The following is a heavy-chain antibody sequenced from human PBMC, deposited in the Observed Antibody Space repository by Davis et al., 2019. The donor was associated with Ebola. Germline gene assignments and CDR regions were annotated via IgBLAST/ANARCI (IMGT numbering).Heavy chain of an antibody. CDR1: GGSISSHY. J-gene: IGHJ6*03. V-gene: IGHV4-34*01. Sequence: PSETLSLTCTVSGGSISSHYWSWIRQPPGKGLEWIGEINHGGSTNYNPSLKSRVTISVDTSKNQFSLKLSSVTAADTAVYYCARGNSRIAARPWYYYYYMDVWGKGTTVTVSS. D-gene: IGHD6-6*01. CDR3: ARGNSRIAARPWYYYYYMDV. CDR2: INHGGST.